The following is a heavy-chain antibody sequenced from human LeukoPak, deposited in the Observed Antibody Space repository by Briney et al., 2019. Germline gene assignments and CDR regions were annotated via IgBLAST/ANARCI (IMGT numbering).Heavy chain of an antibody. V-gene: IGHV3-33*01. CDR1: GFTFSSYG. Sequence: PGGSLRLSCAASGFTFSSYGMHRVRQAPGKGLEWVAVIWYDGSNKYYADSVKGRFTISRDNSKNTLYLQMNSLRAEDTAVYYCARELDAFDIWGQGTMVTVSS. J-gene: IGHJ3*02. CDR2: IWYDGSNK. CDR3: ARELDAFDI.